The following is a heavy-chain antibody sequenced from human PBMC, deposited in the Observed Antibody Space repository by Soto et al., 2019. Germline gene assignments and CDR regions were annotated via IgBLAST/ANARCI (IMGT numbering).Heavy chain of an antibody. CDR3: ARVLMRGYSYGFDWFDP. V-gene: IGHV4-34*01. J-gene: IGHJ5*02. CDR1: GGSFSGYY. D-gene: IGHD5-18*01. Sequence: QVQLQQWGAGLLKPSETLSLTCAVYGGSFSGYYWSWIRQPPGKGLEWIGEINHSGSTNYNPSLKSRVTISVDTSKNQFSLKLSSVTAADTAVYYRARVLMRGYSYGFDWFDPWGQGTLVTVSS. CDR2: INHSGST.